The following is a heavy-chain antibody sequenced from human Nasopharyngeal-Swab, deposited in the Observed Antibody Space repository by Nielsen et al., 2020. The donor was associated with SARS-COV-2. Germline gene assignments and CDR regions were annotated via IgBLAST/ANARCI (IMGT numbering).Heavy chain of an antibody. CDR3: ARETSASGAYYFDF. CDR1: GFSFSTYW. CDR2: LKTDGSDT. Sequence: GESLKISCAASGFSFSTYWMHWVRHTPAKGLVWVSRLKTDGSDTMYADSVKGRFTISRDNAKNTMYLQMNSLREEDTALYYCARETSASGAYYFDFWGRGTRVTVSS. V-gene: IGHV3-74*03. D-gene: IGHD3-16*01. J-gene: IGHJ4*02.